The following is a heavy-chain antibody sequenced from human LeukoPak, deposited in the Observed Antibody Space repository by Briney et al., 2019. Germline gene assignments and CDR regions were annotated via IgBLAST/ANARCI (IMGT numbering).Heavy chain of an antibody. CDR2: MNSNSGNT. Sequence: ASVKVSCKASGFTFTSYDINWVRQATGQGREWMGWMNSNSGNTGYAQKFQDRVTMTRNTSISTAYMELSLLRSEDTAVYYCARGRRDSRQFDYWGQGALVTVSS. CDR1: GFTFTSYD. CDR3: ARGRRDSRQFDY. V-gene: IGHV1-8*01. D-gene: IGHD3-10*01. J-gene: IGHJ4*02.